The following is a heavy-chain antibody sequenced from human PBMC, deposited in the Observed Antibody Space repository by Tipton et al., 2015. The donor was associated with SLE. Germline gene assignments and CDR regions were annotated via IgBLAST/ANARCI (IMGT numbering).Heavy chain of an antibody. CDR3: ARDKNGDYYDY. D-gene: IGHD4-17*01. CDR1: GGSISSGSYY. Sequence: TLSLTCTVSGGSISSGSYYWSWIRQPAGKGLEWIGHIYATGITNYNPSLKSRVTISVDTSKNQFSLKLSSVTAADTAVCYCARDKNGDYYDYWGQGTLVTVSS. V-gene: IGHV4-61*09. J-gene: IGHJ4*02. CDR2: IYATGIT.